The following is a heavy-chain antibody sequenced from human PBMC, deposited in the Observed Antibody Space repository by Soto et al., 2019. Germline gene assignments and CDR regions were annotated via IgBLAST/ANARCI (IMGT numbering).Heavy chain of an antibody. CDR3: ARARDTTDIVLVPALRNWFDP. D-gene: IGHD2-2*01. CDR1: GYTFTSYG. V-gene: IGHV1-18*01. Sequence: QVQLVQSGAEVKKPGASVKVSCKASGYTFTSYGISWVRQAPGQGLEWMGWISAYNGNTNYAQKLQGRVTMTTDTSTSTAYMELRSLRSDDTAVYYCARARDTTDIVLVPALRNWFDPWGQGTLVTVSS. J-gene: IGHJ5*02. CDR2: ISAYNGNT.